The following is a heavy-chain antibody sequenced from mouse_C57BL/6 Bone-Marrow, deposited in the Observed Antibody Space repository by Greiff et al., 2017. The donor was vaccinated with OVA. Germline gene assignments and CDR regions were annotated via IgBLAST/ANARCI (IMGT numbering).Heavy chain of an antibody. CDR3: NRPGSSDDWVAY. CDR2: IRNKANNHAT. D-gene: IGHD1-1*01. J-gene: IGHJ3*01. V-gene: IGHV6-6*01. Sequence: EVKLMESGGGLVQPGGSMKLSCAASGFTFSDAWMDWVRQSPEKGLEWVAEIRNKANNHATYYAESVKGRFTISRDDSERSVYLQMNSLRAEDTGMYYCNRPGSSDDWVAYWGQGTLVTVSA. CDR1: GFTFSDAW.